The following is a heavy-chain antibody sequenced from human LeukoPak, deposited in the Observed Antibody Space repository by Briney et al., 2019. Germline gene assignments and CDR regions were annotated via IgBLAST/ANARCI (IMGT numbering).Heavy chain of an antibody. CDR2: INGDGRNI. CDR1: GFTFSSYA. CDR3: ARSPAYSGNYIDY. J-gene: IGHJ4*02. V-gene: IGHV3-74*01. D-gene: IGHD1-26*01. Sequence: GGSLRLSCAASGFTFSSYAMSWVRQAPGKGLVWVSRINGDGRNINYADSVRGRFTISRDNAKNSLYLQMNSLRAEDTAVYYCARSPAYSGNYIDYWGQGTLVTVSS.